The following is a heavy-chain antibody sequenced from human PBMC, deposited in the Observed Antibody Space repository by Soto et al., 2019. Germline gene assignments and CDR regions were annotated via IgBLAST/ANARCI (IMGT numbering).Heavy chain of an antibody. J-gene: IGHJ6*02. D-gene: IGHD2-2*01. CDR3: AKDVVPAAPENYYYYGMDV. V-gene: IGHV3-30*18. CDR2: ILYDGNKK. Sequence: GGSLRLSCAASGFTFSSYGMHWVRQAPGKGLGWVAVILYDGNKKYYADSVKGRFTISRDNSKNTLYLQMDSLRGEDTAVYYCAKDVVPAAPENYYYYGMDVWGQGTTVTVSS. CDR1: GFTFSSYG.